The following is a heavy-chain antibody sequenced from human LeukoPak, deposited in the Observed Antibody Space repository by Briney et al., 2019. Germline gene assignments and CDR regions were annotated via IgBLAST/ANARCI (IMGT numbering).Heavy chain of an antibody. Sequence: PGGSLRLSCAASGFTFSSYAMSWVRQAPGKGLEWVSAISGSGGSTYYADSVKGRFTISRDNSKNTLYLQMNSLRAEDTAVYYCATRRDSSGYYPYYFDYWGQGTLVTVSS. V-gene: IGHV3-23*01. CDR2: ISGSGGST. CDR3: ATRRDSSGYYPYYFDY. D-gene: IGHD3-22*01. J-gene: IGHJ4*02. CDR1: GFTFSSYA.